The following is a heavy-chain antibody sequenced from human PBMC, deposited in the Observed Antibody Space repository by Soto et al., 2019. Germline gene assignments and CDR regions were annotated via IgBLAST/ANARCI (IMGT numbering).Heavy chain of an antibody. J-gene: IGHJ5*02. CDR2: IIPILGIA. Sequence: QVQLVQSGAEVKKPGSSVKVSCKASGGTFSSYTISWVRQAPGQGLEWMGRIIPILGIANYAQKFQGRVTITADKSTSTAYMELSSLRSEDTAVYYCAGGLSPTFIINWFDPWGQGTLVTVSS. CDR3: AGGLSPTFIINWFDP. V-gene: IGHV1-69*02. CDR1: GGTFSSYT. D-gene: IGHD3-10*01.